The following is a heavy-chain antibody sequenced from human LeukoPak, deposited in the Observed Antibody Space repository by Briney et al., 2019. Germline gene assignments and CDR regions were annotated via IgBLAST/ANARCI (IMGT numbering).Heavy chain of an antibody. CDR1: GYTFTNYY. Sequence: ASVKVSCKASGYTFTNYYIHWVRQAPGQGLEWMGWINPNTGATNVAQKFQGRVTMTRDTSTSTAYMDLSGLRSDDTAVYYCGKGGTVVIPGGIYVESWGQGTLVTVSS. V-gene: IGHV1-2*02. D-gene: IGHD2-15*01. CDR2: INPNTGAT. CDR3: GKGGTVVIPGGIYVES. J-gene: IGHJ4*02.